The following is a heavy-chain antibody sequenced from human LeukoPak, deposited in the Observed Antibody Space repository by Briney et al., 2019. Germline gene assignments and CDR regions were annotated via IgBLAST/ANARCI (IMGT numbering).Heavy chain of an antibody. CDR1: GGSISSYY. J-gene: IGHJ4*02. D-gene: IGHD3/OR15-3a*01. Sequence: PSETLSLTCTVSGGSISSYYWSWIRQPPGKGLEWIGYIYYSGSTNYNPSLKSRVTIFKDMSKNQLSLRLNSVTAADTAIYFCARTNDFWTGYYEKWGQGTLVTVSS. CDR3: ARTNDFWTGYYEK. CDR2: IYYSGST. V-gene: IGHV4-59*08.